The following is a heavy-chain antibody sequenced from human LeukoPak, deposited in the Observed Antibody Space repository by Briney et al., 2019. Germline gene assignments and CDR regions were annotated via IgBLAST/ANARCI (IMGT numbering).Heavy chain of an antibody. CDR2: ISVYNADT. Sequence: GASVKLSCKASGYTFTSYDISWVRQAPGQGLEWVGRISVYNADTNYAQNLQGRVTMTRDTSTSIAYMELRSLRSDDTAVYYCTRGLTPRPPDYWGQGTLVTVSS. D-gene: IGHD3-9*01. CDR3: TRGLTPRPPDY. J-gene: IGHJ4*02. V-gene: IGHV1-18*01. CDR1: GYTFTSYD.